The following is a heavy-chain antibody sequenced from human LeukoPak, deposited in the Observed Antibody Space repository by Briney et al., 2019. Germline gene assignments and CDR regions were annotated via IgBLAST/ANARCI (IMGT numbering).Heavy chain of an antibody. D-gene: IGHD6-19*01. CDR3: AKGGRAVPWDY. V-gene: IGHV3-23*01. CDR1: GFNFSNYA. Sequence: GGSLRISCAASGFNFSNYAMSWVRQAPGKGLEWVSAISGSGGSTYYADSVKGRFTISRDNSKNTLYLQMNSLRAEDTAVYYCAKGGRAVPWDYWGQGTLVTVSS. CDR2: ISGSGGST. J-gene: IGHJ4*02.